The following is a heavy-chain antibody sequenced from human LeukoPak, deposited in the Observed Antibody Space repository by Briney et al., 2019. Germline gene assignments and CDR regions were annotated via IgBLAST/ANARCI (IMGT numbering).Heavy chain of an antibody. CDR2: IYYSGST. CDR3: ARHFDYGDYWYFDL. V-gene: IGHV4-59*08. J-gene: IGHJ2*01. Sequence: SETLSLTCTVSGGSISSYYWSWIRQPPGKGLEWVAYIYYSGSTNYNPSLKSRVTISVDTSKNQFSLKLSSVTAADTAVYYCARHFDYGDYWYFDLWGRGTLVTVSS. CDR1: GGSISSYY. D-gene: IGHD4-17*01.